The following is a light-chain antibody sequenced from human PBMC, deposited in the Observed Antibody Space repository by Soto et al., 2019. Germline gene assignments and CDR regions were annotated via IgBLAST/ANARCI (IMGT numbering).Light chain of an antibody. J-gene: IGLJ1*01. V-gene: IGLV1-44*01. CDR3: AAWDDSLDACV. Sequence: QSVLTQPPSASGAPGQRVTISCSGSSSNIGTNTVNWYQQLPGMAPKLLIYSNNVRPSGVPDRFSGSNSGTSASLAISGLQSEDEADYYCAAWDDSLDACVFGTGTKVTVL. CDR2: SNN. CDR1: SSNIGTNT.